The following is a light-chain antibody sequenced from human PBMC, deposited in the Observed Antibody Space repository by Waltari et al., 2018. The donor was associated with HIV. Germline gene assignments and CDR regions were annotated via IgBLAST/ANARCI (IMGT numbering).Light chain of an antibody. CDR1: RPNIGAGYD. CDR3: QSDDNNLSVWM. Sequence: QSVLTRPPSISVPPRQRVSIPSTGSRPNIGAGYDVHCYKKLPGKAPKLLIDDSRDRPSGVRDRFSGSKSGTSASLAITGLQAEDEADYYCQSDDNNLSVWMFGGGTKLTVL. J-gene: IGLJ3*02. V-gene: IGLV1-40*01. CDR2: DSR.